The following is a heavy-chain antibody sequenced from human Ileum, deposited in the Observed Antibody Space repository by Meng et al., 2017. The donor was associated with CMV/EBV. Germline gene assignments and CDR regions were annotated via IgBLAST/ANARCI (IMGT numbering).Heavy chain of an antibody. CDR3: ARGRWRGYISGYMYNWFDP. Sequence: QAEIQEWGGRLLKSSGTVSLPCAVYGGPFSGYYWTWIRQAPGRGLEWIGEIDHSGSTNCIPSLKSRVTMSVDTPNNQFSLKLSSVTAADTAVYYCARGRWRGYISGYMYNWFDPWGQGTLVTVSS. CDR2: IDHSGST. CDR1: GGPFSGYY. D-gene: IGHD5-18*01. V-gene: IGHV4-34*01. J-gene: IGHJ5*02.